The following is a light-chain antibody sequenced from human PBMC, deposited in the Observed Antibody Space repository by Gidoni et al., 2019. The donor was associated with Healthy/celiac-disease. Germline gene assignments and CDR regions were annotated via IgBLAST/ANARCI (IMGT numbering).Light chain of an antibody. CDR1: QSVSSY. V-gene: IGKV3-11*01. CDR3: QQRSNWPLT. J-gene: IGKJ4*01. Sequence: EIVLTQSPATLSLPPGERATLSCMASQSVSSYLAWYQQKPGQAPRLLIYDASNRATGIPARFSGSGSGTDFTLTSSSLEPEDFAVYYCQQRSNWPLTFGGGTKVEIK. CDR2: DAS.